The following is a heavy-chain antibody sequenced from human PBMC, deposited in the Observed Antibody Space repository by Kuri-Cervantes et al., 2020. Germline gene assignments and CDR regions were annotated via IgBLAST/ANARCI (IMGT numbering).Heavy chain of an antibody. Sequence: SETLSLTCAVSGVSITSSHWWSWVRQAPGKGLEWIGEINHSGSTNYNPSLKSRVTISVDTSKNQFSLKLSSVTAADTAVYYCARGSGYYYDSSGYLPFGYWGQGTLVTVSS. D-gene: IGHD3-22*01. CDR3: ARGSGYYYDSSGYLPFGY. V-gene: IGHV4-4*02. CDR1: GVSITSSHW. J-gene: IGHJ4*02. CDR2: INHSGST.